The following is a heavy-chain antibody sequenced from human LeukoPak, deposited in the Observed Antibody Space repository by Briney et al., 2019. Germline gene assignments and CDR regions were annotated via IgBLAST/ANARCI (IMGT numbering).Heavy chain of an antibody. D-gene: IGHD5-18*01. V-gene: IGHV3-21*01. CDR2: ISSSSSYI. Sequence: GGSLRLSCAAPGFTFSSHRMNWVRQAPGKGLEWVSSISSSSSYIYYADSVKGRFTISRDNAKNSLYLQMNSLRAEDTAVYYCARDHGSLYSYGYSFDYWGQGTLVTVSS. CDR1: GFTFSSHR. CDR3: ARDHGSLYSYGYSFDY. J-gene: IGHJ4*02.